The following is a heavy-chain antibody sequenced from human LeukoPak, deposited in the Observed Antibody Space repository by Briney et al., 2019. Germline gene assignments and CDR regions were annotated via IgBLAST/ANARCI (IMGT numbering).Heavy chain of an antibody. Sequence: GGSLRLPCAASGFTFSSYSMNWVRQAPGKGLEWVSSISSSSSYIYYADSVKGRFTISRDNAKNSLYLQMNSLRAEDTAVYYCARVYDSSGLMSYYYYYGMDVWGQGTTVTVSS. CDR2: ISSSSSYI. J-gene: IGHJ6*02. CDR1: GFTFSSYS. D-gene: IGHD3-22*01. CDR3: ARVYDSSGLMSYYYYYGMDV. V-gene: IGHV3-21*01.